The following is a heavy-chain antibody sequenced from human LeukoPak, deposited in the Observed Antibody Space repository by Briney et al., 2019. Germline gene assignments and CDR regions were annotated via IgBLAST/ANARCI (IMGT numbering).Heavy chain of an antibody. J-gene: IGHJ6*03. CDR1: GFTFSSYW. V-gene: IGHV3-74*01. D-gene: IGHD6-6*01. Sequence: GGSLRLSCAASGFTFSSYWMHWVRQAPGKGLVWVSRINSDGSSTSYADSVKGRFTISRDNAKNTLYLQMNSLRAEDTAVYYCAREYSSSDYYYYYMDVWGKGTTVTVSS. CDR3: AREYSSSDYYYYYMDV. CDR2: INSDGSST.